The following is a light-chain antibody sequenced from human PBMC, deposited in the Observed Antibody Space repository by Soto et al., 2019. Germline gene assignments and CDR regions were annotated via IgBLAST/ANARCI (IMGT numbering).Light chain of an antibody. CDR2: DVT. CDR1: SEVGSYSR. CDR3: GLYTLSDTVI. V-gene: IGLV2-18*01. J-gene: IGLJ2*01. Sequence: QSALTQPPSVSGSPGHSVTISCTGTSEVGSYSRVSWYQQSPGTSPKLLIYDVTKRPLGVSDRFSGSKSGNTASLTISGLQTDEEADYYCGLYTLSDTVILGGGTQLTVL.